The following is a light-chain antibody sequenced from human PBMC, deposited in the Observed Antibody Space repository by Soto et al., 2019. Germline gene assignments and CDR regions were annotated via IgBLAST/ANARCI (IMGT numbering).Light chain of an antibody. CDR1: QSVSSTY. CDR2: GAS. CDR3: QQRSTVPRVT. J-gene: IGKJ5*01. V-gene: IGKV3D-20*02. Sequence: DIVLTQSPGTLSLSPGERATLSCRASQSVSSTYLAWYQHKPGQAPRLLIYGASSRATGIPDGFSGSGAGTDFALTISRLEPEDFAVYYCQQRSTVPRVTFGQGT.